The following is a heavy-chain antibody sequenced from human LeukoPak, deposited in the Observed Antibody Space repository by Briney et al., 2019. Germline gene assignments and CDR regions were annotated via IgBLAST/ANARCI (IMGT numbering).Heavy chain of an antibody. V-gene: IGHV4-34*01. J-gene: IGHJ4*02. CDR1: GGSFSGYY. CDR3: ARGRRATPDY. Sequence: PSETLSLTCAVYGGSFSGYYWSWIRQPPGKGLEWIGEINHSGSTNYNPSLKSRVTISVDTSKNQFFLKLTSVTAADTAVYYCARGRRATPDYWGQGTLVTVSS. CDR2: INHSGST.